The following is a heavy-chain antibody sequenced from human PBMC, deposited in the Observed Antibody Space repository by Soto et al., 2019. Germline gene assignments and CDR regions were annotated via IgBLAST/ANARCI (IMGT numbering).Heavy chain of an antibody. CDR1: GFTFSSYG. Sequence: QVQLVESGGGVVQPGRSLRLSCAASGFTFSSYGMHWVRQAPGKGLEWVAVISYDGSNKYYADSVKGRFTISRDNSKNALYQQMNSLRAEDTAVYYCAKPPITVGAHPDFDYWGQGTLVTVSS. CDR2: ISYDGSNK. CDR3: AKPPITVGAHPDFDY. D-gene: IGHD1-26*01. J-gene: IGHJ4*02. V-gene: IGHV3-30*18.